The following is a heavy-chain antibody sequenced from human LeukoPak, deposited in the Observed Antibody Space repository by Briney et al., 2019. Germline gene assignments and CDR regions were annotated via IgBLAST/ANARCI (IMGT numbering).Heavy chain of an antibody. Sequence: SETLSLTCTVSGGSIRSYYWSWIRQPPGKGLEWIGYIYNSGSTNYNPSLKSRVTISVDTSKNQFSLKLSSVTAADTAVYYCARTTMVRGTYYMDVWGKGTTVTISS. D-gene: IGHD3-10*01. J-gene: IGHJ6*03. V-gene: IGHV4-59*01. CDR1: GGSIRSYY. CDR2: IYNSGST. CDR3: ARTTMVRGTYYMDV.